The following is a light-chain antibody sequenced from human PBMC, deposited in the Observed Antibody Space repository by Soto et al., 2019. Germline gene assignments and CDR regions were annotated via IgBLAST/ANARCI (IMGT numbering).Light chain of an antibody. Sequence: QAVVTQEPSLTVSPGGTVTLTCASSPGAVTSAYYPNWFQQRPGQAPRALIYSTNHKYSWTPARFSGSLLGGKAALTLSGVQPEDEADYYCLLYFGGQLGVFGGGTKLTVL. CDR1: PGAVTSAYY. CDR3: LLYFGGQLGV. J-gene: IGLJ2*01. CDR2: STN. V-gene: IGLV7-43*01.